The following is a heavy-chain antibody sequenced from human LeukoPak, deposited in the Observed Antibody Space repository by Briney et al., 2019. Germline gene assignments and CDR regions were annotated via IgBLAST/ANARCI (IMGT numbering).Heavy chain of an antibody. CDR3: AKGIRRLVGTIPGLRRDHYMDV. J-gene: IGHJ6*03. D-gene: IGHD1-26*01. CDR2: ISYDGSNK. V-gene: IGHV3-30*18. Sequence: GGSLRLSSAASEFTLSSYDMHWVRQAPGKGLEWVAVISYDGSNKYYADSVKGRFTISRDNSKKMLYLQMNSLRAEDTAVYYCAKGIRRLVGTIPGLRRDHYMDVWGKGTTVTVSS. CDR1: EFTLSSYD.